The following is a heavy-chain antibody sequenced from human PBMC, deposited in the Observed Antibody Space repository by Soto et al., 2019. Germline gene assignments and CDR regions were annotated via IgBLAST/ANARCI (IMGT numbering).Heavy chain of an antibody. CDR3: ARDDAVAGFDY. CDR2: IYYSGST. CDR1: GASVSSGSYY. Sequence: QVQLQESGPGLVKPSETLSLTCTVSGASVSSGSYYWSWIRQPPGKGLEWIGYIYYSGSTNYNPSLKSRVTISVDTSKNQFSLKLSSVTAADTAVYYCARDDAVAGFDYWGQGTLVTVSS. J-gene: IGHJ4*02. V-gene: IGHV4-61*01. D-gene: IGHD6-19*01.